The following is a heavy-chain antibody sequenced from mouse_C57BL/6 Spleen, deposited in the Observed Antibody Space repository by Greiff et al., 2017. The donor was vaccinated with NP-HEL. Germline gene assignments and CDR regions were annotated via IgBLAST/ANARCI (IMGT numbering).Heavy chain of an antibody. D-gene: IGHD1-1*01. J-gene: IGHJ2*01. CDR3: ARDKLLRSLDY. V-gene: IGHV5-4*01. CDR1: GFTFSSYA. CDR2: ISDGGSYT. Sequence: EVQRVESGGGLVKPGGSLKLSCAASGFTFSSYAMSWVRQTPEKRLEWVATISDGGSYTYYPDNVKGRFTISRDNAKNNLYLQMSHLKSEDTAMYYCARDKLLRSLDYWGQGTTLTVSS.